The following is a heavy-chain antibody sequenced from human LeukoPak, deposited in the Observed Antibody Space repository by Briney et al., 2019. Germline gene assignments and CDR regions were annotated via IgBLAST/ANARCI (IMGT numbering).Heavy chain of an antibody. V-gene: IGHV3-30*02. D-gene: IGHD4-17*01. CDR2: IRYVATEK. J-gene: IGHJ6*03. CDR3: AKGGDGEYYDFMDG. CDR1: GLLLSDYG. Sequence: AGSLRLSRAPSGLLLSDYGMHWVRPAPRKGLEWVEFIRYVATEKIYVDSVQGRFTLSRDNSKNRLYLQMNSLRPEDTAVYYCAKGGDGEYYDFMDGWGKGTTVTVSS.